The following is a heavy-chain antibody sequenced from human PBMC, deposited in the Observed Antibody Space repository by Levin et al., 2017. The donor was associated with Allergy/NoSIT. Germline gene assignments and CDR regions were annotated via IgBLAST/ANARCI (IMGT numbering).Heavy chain of an antibody. CDR1: GGSISSYY. Sequence: SQTLSLTCTVSGGSISSYYWSWIRQPAGKGLEWIGRIYTSGSTNYNPSLKSRVTMSVDTSKNQFSLKLSSVTAADTAVYYCSSSSGWYVGGYYYYGMDGWGQGTTVTVSS. D-gene: IGHD6-19*01. J-gene: IGHJ6*02. CDR2: IYTSGST. CDR3: SSSSGWYVGGYYYYGMDG. V-gene: IGHV4-4*07.